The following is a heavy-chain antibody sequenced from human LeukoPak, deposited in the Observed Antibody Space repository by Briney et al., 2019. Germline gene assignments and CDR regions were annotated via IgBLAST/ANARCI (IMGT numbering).Heavy chain of an antibody. Sequence: SETLSPTCAVSGGSISSGGYSWSWIRQPPGKGLEWIGYIYHSGSTYYNPSLKSRVTISVDRSKNQFSLKLSSVTAADTAVYYCARYRTVTTYFDYWGQGTLVTVSS. V-gene: IGHV4-30-2*01. CDR2: IYHSGST. CDR3: ARYRTVTTYFDY. D-gene: IGHD4-17*01. J-gene: IGHJ4*02. CDR1: GGSISSGGYS.